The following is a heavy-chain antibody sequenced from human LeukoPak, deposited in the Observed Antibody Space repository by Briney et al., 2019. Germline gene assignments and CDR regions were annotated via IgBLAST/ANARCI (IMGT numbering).Heavy chain of an antibody. CDR2: INPNSGGT. CDR1: GYTFTDYY. D-gene: IGHD2-8*01. CDR3: AKLNDQTNGYHPFDY. J-gene: IGHJ4*02. V-gene: IGHV1-2*02. Sequence: GASVKVSCKASGYTFTDYYIHWVRQAPGQGPQWMAWINPNSGGTSYAQVFQGRVTLTRDRSISTVYMELSSLTSDDTAVYFSAKLNDQTNGYHPFDYWCRGHGVTVSS.